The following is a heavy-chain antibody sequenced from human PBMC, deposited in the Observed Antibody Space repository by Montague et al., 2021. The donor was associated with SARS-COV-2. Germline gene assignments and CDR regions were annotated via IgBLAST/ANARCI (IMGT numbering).Heavy chain of an antibody. V-gene: IGHV4-34*01. D-gene: IGHD3-10*01. CDR1: GGSFSTYS. CDR3: ARLGDGVVPSPILGVGPYYSYYYMDV. J-gene: IGHJ6*03. CDR2: IHHGGST. Sequence: SETLSLTYAVHGGSFSTYSWNWIRQPPGKGLEWIGEIHHGGSTNYNPSLKGRVTTSADTSKNQFSLKLTSVAAADTAVYYRARLGDGVVPSPILGVGPYYSYYYMDVWGKGTTVTVSS.